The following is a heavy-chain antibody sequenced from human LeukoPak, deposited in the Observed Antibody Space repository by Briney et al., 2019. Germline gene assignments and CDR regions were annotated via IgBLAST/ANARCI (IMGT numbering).Heavy chain of an antibody. CDR1: GFTFSSHG. V-gene: IGHV3-30*02. Sequence: PGGSLRLSCAASGFTFSSHGMHWGRQAPGKGLEWVAFISLDGSEEFYTDSVKGRFTISRVNARNSLHLQMNSLRAEDTALYYCAKVLRGGSYYYYGMDVWGQGTTVTVSS. D-gene: IGHD1-26*01. CDR3: AKVLRGGSYYYYGMDV. CDR2: ISLDGSEE. J-gene: IGHJ6*02.